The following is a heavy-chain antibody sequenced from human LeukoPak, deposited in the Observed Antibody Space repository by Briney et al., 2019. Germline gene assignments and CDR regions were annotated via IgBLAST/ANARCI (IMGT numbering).Heavy chain of an antibody. V-gene: IGHV4-34*01. CDR2: INHSGST. Sequence: PSETLSLTCAVYGGSFYDYYWSWIRQPPWKGLEWIGEINHSGSTNYNPSLKSRVTISEDTSKNQFSLKLTSVTAADAAVYYCARGRRLYCTGGSCYKPYYWGQGTLVTVSS. J-gene: IGHJ4*02. CDR1: GGSFYDYY. D-gene: IGHD2-15*01. CDR3: ARGRRLYCTGGSCYKPYY.